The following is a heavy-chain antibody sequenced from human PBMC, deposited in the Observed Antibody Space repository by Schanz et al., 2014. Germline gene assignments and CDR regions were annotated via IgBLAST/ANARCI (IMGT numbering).Heavy chain of an antibody. CDR3: ARDLTVDTGYVVHYDFCGIDV. CDR1: GYTFTSYS. V-gene: IGHV1-3*01. J-gene: IGHJ6*02. Sequence: QVQLVQSGAEVKKPGASVKVSCKASGYTFTSYSIHWVRQAPGQGLEWMGWINVGNGNMKYSQKFQGRVTITRDTSASTACMELTSLRSEDTAVYFCARDLTVDTGYVVHYDFCGIDVWGQGTTVTVSS. D-gene: IGHD5-12*01. CDR2: INVGNGNM.